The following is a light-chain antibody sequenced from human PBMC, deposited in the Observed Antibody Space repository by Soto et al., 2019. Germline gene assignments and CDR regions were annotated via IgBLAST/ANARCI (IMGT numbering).Light chain of an antibody. CDR2: KNN. CDR3: QSYDATTVV. CDR1: SGGIASNY. V-gene: IGLV6-57*03. J-gene: IGLJ2*01. Sequence: NFMLTPPHSVSESPGKTVIISCTRSSGGIASNYVQWYQQRPGSAPTIVIYKNNERPSGVPARFSGSTDGSSNSASLTISGLQIEDEADYYCQSYDATTVVFGGGTKLTVL.